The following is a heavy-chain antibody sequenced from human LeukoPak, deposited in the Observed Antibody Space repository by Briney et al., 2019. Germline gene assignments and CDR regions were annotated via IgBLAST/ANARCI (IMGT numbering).Heavy chain of an antibody. D-gene: IGHD3-16*01. J-gene: IGHJ6*02. Sequence: ASVKVSCKASGYTFTSYDINWVRQATGQGLEWMGWMNPNSGNTGYAQKFQGRVTMTRNTSISTAYMELSSLRSEDTAVYYCARVLTFGGVIYCYGMDVWGQGTTVTVSS. CDR3: ARVLTFGGVIYCYGMDV. CDR1: GYTFTSYD. V-gene: IGHV1-8*01. CDR2: MNPNSGNT.